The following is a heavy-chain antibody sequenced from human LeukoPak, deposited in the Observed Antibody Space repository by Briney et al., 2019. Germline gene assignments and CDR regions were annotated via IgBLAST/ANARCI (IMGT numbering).Heavy chain of an antibody. CDR1: GFTFSSYA. J-gene: IGHJ4*02. Sequence: GGSLRLSCAASGFTFSSYAMHWVRQAPGKGLEWVAVISYDGANKYYADSVKGRFTFSRDNSQSTLYLQMNSLRAEDTAVYYCARAYSRTAIDYWGQGTLVTVSS. V-gene: IGHV3-30*04. CDR2: ISYDGANK. D-gene: IGHD2-21*01. CDR3: ARAYSRTAIDY.